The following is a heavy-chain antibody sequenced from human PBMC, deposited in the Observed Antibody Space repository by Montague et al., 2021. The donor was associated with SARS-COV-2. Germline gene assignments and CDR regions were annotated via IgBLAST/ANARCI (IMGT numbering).Heavy chain of an antibody. CDR1: GGSISSSSYY. V-gene: IGHV4-39*01. J-gene: IGHJ6*02. CDR2: IYYSGST. Sequence: SETLSLTCTVSGGSISSSSYYWGWIRQPPGKGLEWIGSIYYSGSTYYNPSLKSRVTISVDTSKNQFSLKLSSVTAADTAVYYRARPRSPTDYYYGMDVWGQGTTVTVSS. CDR3: ARPRSPTDYYYGMDV.